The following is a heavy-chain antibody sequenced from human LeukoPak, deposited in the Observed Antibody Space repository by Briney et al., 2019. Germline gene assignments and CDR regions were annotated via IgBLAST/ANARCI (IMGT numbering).Heavy chain of an antibody. V-gene: IGHV3-23*01. J-gene: IGHJ4*02. D-gene: IGHD5-12*01. CDR1: GITFSRHA. CDR2: ISGGGGST. CDR3: AKDPLGSSGCPPDY. Sequence: LGGSLRLSCAASGITFSRHAMSWVRQAPGKGLEWVSGISGGGGSTYYADSVKGRFTISRENSKNTLHLQMNSLRAEDTAVYYCAKDPLGSSGCPPDYWGQGTLVTVSS.